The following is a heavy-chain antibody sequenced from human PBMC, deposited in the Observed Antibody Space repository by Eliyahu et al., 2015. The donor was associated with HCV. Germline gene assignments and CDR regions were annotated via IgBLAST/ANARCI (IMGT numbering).Heavy chain of an antibody. CDR2: ISYDGTNK. D-gene: IGHD2-15*01. J-gene: IGHJ6*02. CDR3: ARDLTRNDIVVVIAASWGYGMDV. V-gene: IGHV3-30-3*01. CDR1: GFIFSSYA. Sequence: QVQLVESGGGVVQPGRSLRLSCAASGFIFSSYAMHWVRQAPGKGLEWVALISYDGTNKYYADSVKGRFTISRDNSKNTLYLQMNGLRAEDTAVYYCARDLTRNDIVVVIAASWGYGMDVWGQGTMVTVSS.